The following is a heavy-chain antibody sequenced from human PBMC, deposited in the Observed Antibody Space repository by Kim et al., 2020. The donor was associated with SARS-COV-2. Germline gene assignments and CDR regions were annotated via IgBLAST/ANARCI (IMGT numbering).Heavy chain of an antibody. Sequence: YIYYADSVKGRFTISRDNAKNSLYLQMNSLRAEDTAVYYCATYSSSSRFYWGQGTLVTVSS. V-gene: IGHV3-21*01. CDR2: YI. J-gene: IGHJ4*02. CDR3: ATYSSSSRFY. D-gene: IGHD6-6*01.